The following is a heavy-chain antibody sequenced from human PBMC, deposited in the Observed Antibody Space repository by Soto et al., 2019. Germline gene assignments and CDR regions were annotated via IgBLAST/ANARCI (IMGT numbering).Heavy chain of an antibody. CDR2: IKSDGSST. V-gene: IGHV3-74*01. CDR1: GFTFNTYW. Sequence: EVQLVESGGGLVQPGGSLRLSCAASGFTFNTYWMHWVRQAPGKGLVWVARIKSDGSSTTYADSVKGRFAISSDNAKNTLYLQMNSLRGEDTAVYYCARDYMLRGRDSNWFDPWGQGTLVTVSS. CDR3: ARDYMLRGRDSNWFDP. D-gene: IGHD3-10*01. J-gene: IGHJ5*02.